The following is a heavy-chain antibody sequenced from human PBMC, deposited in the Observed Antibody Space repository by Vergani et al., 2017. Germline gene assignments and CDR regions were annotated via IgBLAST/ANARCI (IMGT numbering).Heavy chain of an antibody. Sequence: QVQLVESGGGVVQPGGSLRLSCAVSGFTFRNYGMHWVHQAPGRGLEWVAVIWYDGSQKYYVDSVKGRFTISRDDSKNTLYLQMNGLRAEDTAVYYCGRGYGGNSGYFDYWGQGTLVIVSS. CDR1: GFTFRNYG. V-gene: IGHV3-33*01. J-gene: IGHJ4*02. CDR3: GRGYGGNSGYFDY. D-gene: IGHD4-23*01. CDR2: IWYDGSQK.